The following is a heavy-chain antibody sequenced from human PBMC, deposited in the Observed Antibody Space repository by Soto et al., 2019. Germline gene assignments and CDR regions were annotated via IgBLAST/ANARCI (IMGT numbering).Heavy chain of an antibody. CDR1: GDSINYYY. CDR3: ATSVAPYYFDS. J-gene: IGHJ4*02. Sequence: PSETLSLTCTVYGDSINYYYWSWIRRPPGRRLEWIGYIYYTGSTNYNPSLKSRVTFSVDSSKNQISLKLRSVTAADTAVYFCATSVAPYYFDSWGQGALVTVSS. D-gene: IGHD1-26*01. CDR2: IYYTGST. V-gene: IGHV4-59*01.